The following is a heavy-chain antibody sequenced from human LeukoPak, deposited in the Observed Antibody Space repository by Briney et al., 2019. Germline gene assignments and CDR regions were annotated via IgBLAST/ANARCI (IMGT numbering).Heavy chain of an antibody. CDR1: GGTFSSYA. CDR3: ASVPNSSSWYYKGIRMVYFDY. Sequence: ASVKVSCKASGGTFSSYAISWVRQAPGQGLEWMGGIIPIFGTANYAQKFQGRVTITADESTSTAYMELSSLRSEDTAVYHCASVPNSSSWYYKGIRMVYFDYRGQGTLVTVSS. J-gene: IGHJ4*02. CDR2: IIPIFGTA. V-gene: IGHV1-69*13. D-gene: IGHD6-13*01.